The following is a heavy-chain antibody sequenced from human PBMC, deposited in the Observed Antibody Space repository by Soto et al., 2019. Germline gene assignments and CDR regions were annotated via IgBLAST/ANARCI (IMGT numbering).Heavy chain of an antibody. CDR1: GFTFSSYE. CDR3: ARHERQNYYDSSGYHSYWYFDL. D-gene: IGHD3-22*01. CDR2: ISSSGSTI. V-gene: IGHV3-48*03. J-gene: IGHJ2*01. Sequence: WGSLRLSCAASGFTFSSYEMNWVRQAPGKGLEWVSYISSSGSTIYYADSVKGRFTISRDNAKNSLYLQMNSLRAEDTAVYYCARHERQNYYDSSGYHSYWYFDLWGRGTLVTVSS.